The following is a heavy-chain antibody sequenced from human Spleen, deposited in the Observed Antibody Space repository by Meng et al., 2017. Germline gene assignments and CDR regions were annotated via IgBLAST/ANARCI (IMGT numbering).Heavy chain of an antibody. CDR1: GFTFSSYA. CDR2: ISGSGGST. Sequence: GGSLRLSCAASGFTFSSYAMSWVRQAPGKGLEWVSAISGSGGSTYYADSVKGRFTISRDNSKNTLYLQMHSLRADDTALYYCARLLNSGTTDWGQGTLVTVSS. D-gene: IGHD3-10*01. V-gene: IGHV3-23*01. J-gene: IGHJ4*02. CDR3: ARLLNSGTTD.